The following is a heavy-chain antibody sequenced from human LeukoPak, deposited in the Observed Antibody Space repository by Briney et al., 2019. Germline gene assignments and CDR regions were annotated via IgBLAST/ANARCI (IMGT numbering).Heavy chain of an antibody. CDR3: SKGHSDYGTGFDL. D-gene: IGHD5-12*01. CDR2: ISGSGTKT. V-gene: IGHV3-23*01. CDR1: GLTFTNYA. Sequence: HPGGSLRLSCAASGLTFTNYAMTWVRQAPGKGLECVSVISGSGTKTYYADSVKGRFTISRDNSKNTVYLQMNSLRVDDTAVYYCSKGHSDYGTGFDLWGRGTLVTVSS. J-gene: IGHJ4*02.